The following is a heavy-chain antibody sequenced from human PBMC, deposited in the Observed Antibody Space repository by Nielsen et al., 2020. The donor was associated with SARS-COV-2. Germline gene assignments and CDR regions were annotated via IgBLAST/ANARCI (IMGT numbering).Heavy chain of an antibody. D-gene: IGHD3-10*01. J-gene: IGHJ4*02. CDR2: ISYDGSNK. V-gene: IGHV3-30-3*01. CDR1: GFTFSSYA. CDR3: ARDFSGDFDY. Sequence: SLRLSCAASGFTFSSYAMHWVRQAPGKGLEWVAVISYDGSNKYYADSVKGRFTISRDNSKNTLYLQMNSLRAEDTAVYYCARDFSGDFDYWGQGTLVTVSS.